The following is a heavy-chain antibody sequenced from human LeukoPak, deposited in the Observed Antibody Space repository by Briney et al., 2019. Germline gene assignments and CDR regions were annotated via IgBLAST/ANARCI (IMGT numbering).Heavy chain of an antibody. Sequence: SETLSLTCTVSGGSISSYYWSWIRQPPGKGLEWIGYFYYSGSTNYNPSLKSRVTISLDTSRNYFSLQLTSVTAADTAVYYCAGSSRYYYYYMDVWGRGTTVTVSS. CDR2: FYYSGST. D-gene: IGHD6-13*01. V-gene: IGHV4-59*08. CDR3: AGSSRYYYYYMDV. J-gene: IGHJ6*03. CDR1: GGSISSYY.